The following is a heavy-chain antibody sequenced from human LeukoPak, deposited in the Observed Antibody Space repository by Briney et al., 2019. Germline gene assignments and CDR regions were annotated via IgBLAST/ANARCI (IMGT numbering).Heavy chain of an antibody. Sequence: GGSLRLSCAASGFTFSSYWMTWVRQAPGKGLEWVANINQAGSEKYYVDSVKGRFTISRDNAKNSLYLQMNSLRAEDTAVYYCARVYSYYDSSGYYLDCWGQGALVTVSS. CDR1: GFTFSSYW. V-gene: IGHV3-7*01. D-gene: IGHD3-22*01. J-gene: IGHJ4*02. CDR3: ARVYSYYDSSGYYLDC. CDR2: INQAGSEK.